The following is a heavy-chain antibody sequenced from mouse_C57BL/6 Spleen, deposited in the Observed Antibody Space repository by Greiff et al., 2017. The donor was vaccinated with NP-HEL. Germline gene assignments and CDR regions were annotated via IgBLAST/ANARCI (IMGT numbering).Heavy chain of an antibody. CDR1: GYTFTDYN. J-gene: IGHJ3*01. CDR2: INPNNGGT. V-gene: IGHV1-18*01. CDR3: ARYSAYWAY. Sequence: EVQWVESGPELVKPGASVKIPCKASGYTFTDYNMDWVKQSHGKSLEWIGDINPNNGGTIYNQKFKGKATLTVDKSSSTAYMELRSLTSEDTAVYYCARYSAYWAYWGQGTLVTVSA. D-gene: IGHD3-1*01.